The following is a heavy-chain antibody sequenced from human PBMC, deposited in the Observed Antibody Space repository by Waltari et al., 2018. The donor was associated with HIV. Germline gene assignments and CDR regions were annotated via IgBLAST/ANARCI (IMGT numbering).Heavy chain of an antibody. D-gene: IGHD1-20*01. J-gene: IGHJ4*02. CDR3: ARESMITPYYFDN. CDR2: IYHSGNT. CDR1: GGSISRSHW. Sequence: QVQLQESGPGLVKPSGTLSLTCAVSGGSISRSHWWSWVRQTPGKGLEWIGEIYHSGNTNYNPSLESRVTISVDKSKNQFSLKLRSVTAADTAVYYCARESMITPYYFDNWGQGTLVTVSS. V-gene: IGHV4-4*02.